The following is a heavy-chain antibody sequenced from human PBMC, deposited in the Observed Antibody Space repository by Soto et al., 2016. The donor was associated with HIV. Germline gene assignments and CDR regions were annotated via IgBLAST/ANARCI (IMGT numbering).Heavy chain of an antibody. CDR3: AKSFRAEGWVRGLIDS. J-gene: IGHJ4*02. CDR1: GFTFDYYA. V-gene: IGHV3-43*02. D-gene: IGHD3-10*01. Sequence: EVQLVESGGGVVQPGGSRRLSCAVSGFTFDYYAMHWVRQRPGKGLEWVSLISGDGDSPYYADSVKGRFTISRDNSKNSLFLQMNSLRTEDSAVYYCAKSFRAEGWVRGLIDSWGQGTLVTVSS. CDR2: ISGDGDSP.